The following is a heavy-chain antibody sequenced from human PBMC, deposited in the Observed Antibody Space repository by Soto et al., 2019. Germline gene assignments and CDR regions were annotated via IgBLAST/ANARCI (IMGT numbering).Heavy chain of an antibody. CDR3: ARVSPEGSSEAFDI. V-gene: IGHV3-33*01. CDR1: GFTFSSYG. J-gene: IGHJ3*02. Sequence: PGGSLRLSCAASGFTFSSYGMHWVRQAPGKGLEWVAVIWYDGSNKYYADSVKGRFTISRDNSKNTLYLQMNSLRAEDTAVYYCARVSPEGSSEAFDIWGQGTMVTVSS. D-gene: IGHD6-6*01. CDR2: IWYDGSNK.